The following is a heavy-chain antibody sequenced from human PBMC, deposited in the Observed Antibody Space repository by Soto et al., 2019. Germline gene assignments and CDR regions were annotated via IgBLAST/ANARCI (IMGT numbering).Heavy chain of an antibody. CDR3: ARDLGSSFNYYYYGMDV. D-gene: IGHD6-6*01. CDR1: DGYIRSYY. CDR2: IYTSGST. Sequence: PSETQSHTCTVSDGYIRSYYWSWIRQTAGKGLEWIERIYTSGSTNYNPSLKSRVTMSVDTSKNQFSLKLSSVTAADTAEYYCARDLGSSFNYYYYGMDVWGQGTTVTVSS. J-gene: IGHJ6*02. V-gene: IGHV4-4*07.